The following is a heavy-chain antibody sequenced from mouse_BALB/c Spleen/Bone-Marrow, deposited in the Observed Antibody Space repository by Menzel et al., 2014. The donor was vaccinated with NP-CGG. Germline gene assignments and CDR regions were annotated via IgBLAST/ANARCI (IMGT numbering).Heavy chain of an antibody. Sequence: DVKLVESGGGLVQPGGSMKLSCVASGFTFSNYWMNWFRQSPEKGLEWVAEIRLKSNNYATHYAESVKGRFTISRDDSKSSVYLQMNILRAEDTGIYYCTRGSDYWGQGTTLTVSS. CDR3: TRGSDY. J-gene: IGHJ2*01. CDR2: IRLKSNNYAT. D-gene: IGHD1-1*01. V-gene: IGHV6-6*02. CDR1: GFTFSNYW.